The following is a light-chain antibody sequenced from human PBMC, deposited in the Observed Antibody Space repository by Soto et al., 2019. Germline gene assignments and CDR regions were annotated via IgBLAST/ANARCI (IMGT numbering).Light chain of an antibody. CDR3: QQRSNWPPVYT. CDR2: AAS. J-gene: IGKJ2*01. Sequence: VLTHSPATLSLSPGERATLSCRASQSVTSYLAWYQQKPGQAPRLLIYAASNRATGIPARFSGSGSGTDFTLTISSLEPEDFAVYYCQQRSNWPPVYTFGQGTK. V-gene: IGKV3-11*01. CDR1: QSVTSY.